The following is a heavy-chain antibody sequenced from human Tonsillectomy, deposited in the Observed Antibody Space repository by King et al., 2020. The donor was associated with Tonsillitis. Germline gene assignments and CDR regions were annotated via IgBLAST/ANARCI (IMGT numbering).Heavy chain of an antibody. D-gene: IGHD2-15*01. V-gene: IGHV3-7*03. CDR2: IKQDGSEQ. CDR3: AREGVIGAAVDAASDI. J-gene: IGHJ3*02. CDR1: GFTFNFYY. Sequence: VQLVESGGGLVQPGGSLRLSCVASGFTFNFYYMTWVRQAPGKGLEWVANIKQDGSEQFYADSVKGRFTISRDNARNSRFLQMSSLRVEDTAVYYCAREGVIGAAVDAASDIWGQGTLVTVSS.